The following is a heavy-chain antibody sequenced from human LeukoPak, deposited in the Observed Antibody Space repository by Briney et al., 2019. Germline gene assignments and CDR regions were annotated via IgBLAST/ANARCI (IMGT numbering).Heavy chain of an antibody. J-gene: IGHJ4*02. D-gene: IGHD3-22*01. Sequence: SETLSLTCTVSGGSISNYYWSWIRQSVGKGLEWIGRIYPSENTHYNPSLKSRVTMSVDTSKNQFSLKLSSVTAADTAVYYCARAPFRDGTSGYYWEWGQGTLVTVAS. CDR3: ARAPFRDGTSGYYWE. V-gene: IGHV4-4*07. CDR1: GGSISNYY. CDR2: IYPSENT.